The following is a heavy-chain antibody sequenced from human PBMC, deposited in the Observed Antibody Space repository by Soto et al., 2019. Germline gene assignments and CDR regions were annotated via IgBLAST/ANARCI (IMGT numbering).Heavy chain of an antibody. J-gene: IGHJ3*01. Sequence: ASVKVSCKASGYTFSTYGITWVRQAPGQGLDWMRWINPFKGDTNSAARFQDRVTMTTDTSTRTAYMELRSLRSDDTAVYYCARVKVPAAILGAFDLWGRGTLVTVSS. CDR1: GYTFSTYG. D-gene: IGHD2-2*02. CDR3: ARVKVPAAILGAFDL. CDR2: INPFKGDT. V-gene: IGHV1-18*01.